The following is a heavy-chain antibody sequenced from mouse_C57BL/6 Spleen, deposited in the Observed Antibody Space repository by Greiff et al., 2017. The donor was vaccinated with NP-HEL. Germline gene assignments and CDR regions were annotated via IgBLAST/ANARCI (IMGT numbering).Heavy chain of an antibody. Sequence: QVQLQQPGAELVKPGASVKMSCKASGYTFTSYWITWVKQRTGQGLEWIGEIYPRSGNTYYNEKFKGKATLTAAKSSSTAYMELRSLTSEDSAVYFCAREDYYGSSYYFDYWGQGTTLTVSS. V-gene: IGHV1-81*01. CDR1: GYTFTSYW. CDR2: IYPRSGNT. CDR3: AREDYYGSSYYFDY. D-gene: IGHD1-1*01. J-gene: IGHJ2*01.